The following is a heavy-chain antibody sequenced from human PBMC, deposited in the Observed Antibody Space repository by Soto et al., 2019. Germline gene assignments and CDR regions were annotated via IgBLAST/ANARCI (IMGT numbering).Heavy chain of an antibody. CDR1: GFTFSDYE. Sequence: PGGSLRLSCAASGFTFSDYEMNWVRQSPGKGLEWVSYTSSSGRTIKYADSVKGRFTISRDNAKNSLYLQMHSLRAEDTAVYYCARDAFDIYYKYAMDVWGQGTPVTVSS. CDR2: TSSSGRTI. J-gene: IGHJ6*02. CDR3: ARDAFDIYYKYAMDV. V-gene: IGHV3-48*03. D-gene: IGHD2-2*01.